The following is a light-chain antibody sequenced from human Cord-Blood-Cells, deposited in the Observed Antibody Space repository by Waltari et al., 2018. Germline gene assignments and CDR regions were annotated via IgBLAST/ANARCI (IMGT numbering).Light chain of an antibody. CDR3: SSYTSSSTLV. Sequence: QSALTPPPSVSGSPGQSITIPCTGTSSDVGGYNHPSWYQQHPGKAPTLILYDVSNRPSGVSNRFSGSKSGNTASLTISGLQAEDEADYYCSSYTSSSTLVFGTGTKVTVL. CDR1: SSDVGGYNH. V-gene: IGLV2-14*01. J-gene: IGLJ1*01. CDR2: DVS.